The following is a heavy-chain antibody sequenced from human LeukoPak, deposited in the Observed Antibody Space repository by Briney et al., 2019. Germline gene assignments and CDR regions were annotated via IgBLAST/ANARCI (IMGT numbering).Heavy chain of an antibody. J-gene: IGHJ4*02. V-gene: IGHV3-21*01. D-gene: IGHD6-13*01. CDR1: GFTFNTYS. Sequence: TGGSLRLSCAASGFTFNTYSMIWVRQAPGKGLEWVSSISSSSSYIYYADSVKGRFTISRDNAKNSLYLQMNSLRAEDTAVYYCASTGYSSSYGYWGQGTLVTVSS. CDR2: ISSSSSYI. CDR3: ASTGYSSSYGY.